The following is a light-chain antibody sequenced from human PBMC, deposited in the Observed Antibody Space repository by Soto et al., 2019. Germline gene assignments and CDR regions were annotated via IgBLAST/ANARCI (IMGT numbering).Light chain of an antibody. J-gene: IGKJ4*01. V-gene: IGKV3-20*01. CDR3: QQYGGSLT. CDR2: GSS. Sequence: EIVLTQSPGTLSLSPGERATLSCRASESVRSSYLAWYQQKPGQAPRLLIHGSSNRATGIPDRFSGSGSGTDFTLTISRLEPEDFAVYYCQQYGGSLTFGGGTKVDIK. CDR1: ESVRSSY.